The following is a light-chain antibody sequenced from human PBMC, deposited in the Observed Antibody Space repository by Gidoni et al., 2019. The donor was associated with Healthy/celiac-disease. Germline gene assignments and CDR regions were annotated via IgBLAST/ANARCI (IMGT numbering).Light chain of an antibody. Sequence: DIQLTQSPSFLSASVGDRVTITCRASQGISSYLAWYQQKPGKAPKLLIYAASTLQSGVPSRFSGSGSGTEFTLTISSLQPEDFATYYCQQLNSYPRGTFGPGTKVEIK. V-gene: IGKV1-9*01. CDR1: QGISSY. CDR3: QQLNSYPRGT. J-gene: IGKJ3*01. CDR2: AAS.